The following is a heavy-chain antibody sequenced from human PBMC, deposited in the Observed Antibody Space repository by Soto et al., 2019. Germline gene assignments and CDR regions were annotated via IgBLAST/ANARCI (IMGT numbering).Heavy chain of an antibody. CDR3: AREVQVHTPAFVY. V-gene: IGHV1-69*19. CDR1: VGTFNTYA. D-gene: IGHD3-10*01. CDR2: ISPMFGAA. J-gene: IGHJ4*01. Sequence: QVQLVQSGAEMKKPGSSVKVSCQSSVGTFNTYAMNWVRQAPGQGTEWIGDISPMFGAANYAPKFQGRVTITADGSTGTSYMQLSSLASEDTALYFCAREVQVHTPAFVYWGHGTLVTVSS.